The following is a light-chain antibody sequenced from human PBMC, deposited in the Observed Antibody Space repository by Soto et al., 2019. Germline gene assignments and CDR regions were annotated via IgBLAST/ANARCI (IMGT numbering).Light chain of an antibody. CDR1: QSVSSY. CDR3: QQRSNWPST. Sequence: EIVLTQSPATLSLSPGERATLSCRASQSVSSYLAWYQQKPGQAPSLLIYDASNRATGIPARFSGSGSGTDFTLPITSLGPEDFAVYYCQQRSNWPSTFGGGTKVEIK. CDR2: DAS. V-gene: IGKV3-11*01. J-gene: IGKJ4*01.